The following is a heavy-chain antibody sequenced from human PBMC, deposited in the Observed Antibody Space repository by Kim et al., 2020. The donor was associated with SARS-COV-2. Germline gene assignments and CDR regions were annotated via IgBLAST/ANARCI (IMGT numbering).Heavy chain of an antibody. V-gene: IGHV4-31*03. CDR1: GGSISSGGYY. J-gene: IGHJ4*02. CDR2: IYYSGST. Sequence: SETLSLTCTVSGGSISSGGYYWSWIRQHPGKGLEWIGYIYYSGSTYYNPSLKSRVTISVDTSKNQFSLKLSSVTAADTAVYYCARWDMVRGVIDYWGQGTLVTVSS. D-gene: IGHD3-10*01. CDR3: ARWDMVRGVIDY.